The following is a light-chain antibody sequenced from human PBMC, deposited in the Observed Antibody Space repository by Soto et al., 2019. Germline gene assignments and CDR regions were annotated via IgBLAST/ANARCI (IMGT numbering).Light chain of an antibody. CDR2: GAS. CDR3: QHFGNSLWT. CDR1: QSVASRN. J-gene: IGKJ1*01. Sequence: LSLSPGERATLSCRASQSVASRNLAWYQQKSGQAPRLLIYGASSRAIHTPDRFSGSGSGTDFTLTISGLEPEDFAVYYCQHFGNSLWTFGQGTKVDSK. V-gene: IGKV3-20*01.